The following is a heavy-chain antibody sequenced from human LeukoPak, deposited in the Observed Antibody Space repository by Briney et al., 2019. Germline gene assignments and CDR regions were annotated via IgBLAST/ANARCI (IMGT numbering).Heavy chain of an antibody. Sequence: GGSLRLSCAASGFTFSSYSMHWVRQAPGKGLEWVSSISSSSNFIYYADSVKGRFTISRDNAKNSLYLQMNGLRTEDTAVYYCARYAGNYGAFDLWGQGTLVTVSS. CDR3: ARYAGNYGAFDL. D-gene: IGHD1-7*01. V-gene: IGHV3-21*01. CDR1: GFTFSSYS. CDR2: ISSSSNFI. J-gene: IGHJ3*01.